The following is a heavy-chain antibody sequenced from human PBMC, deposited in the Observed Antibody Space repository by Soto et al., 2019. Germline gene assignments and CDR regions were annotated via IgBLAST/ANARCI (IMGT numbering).Heavy chain of an antibody. J-gene: IGHJ3*02. CDR2: IWYDGGNK. CDR1: GFTFSSYG. Sequence: GGSLRLSCAASGFTFSSYGMHWVRQAPGKGLEWVAVIWYDGGNKYYADSVKGRFTISRDNSKNTLYLQMNSLRAEDTAVYYCARDRVAGHDAFDIWGQGTMVTVSS. V-gene: IGHV3-33*01. CDR3: ARDRVAGHDAFDI. D-gene: IGHD6-19*01.